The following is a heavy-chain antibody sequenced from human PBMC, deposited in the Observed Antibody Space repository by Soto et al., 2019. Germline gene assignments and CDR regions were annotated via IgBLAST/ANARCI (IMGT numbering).Heavy chain of an antibody. J-gene: IGHJ4*02. V-gene: IGHV3-11*01. CDR3: ARVTCSGGSCYRVYFAY. CDR1: GFTFSDYY. Sequence: GGSLRLSCAASGFTFSDYYMSWIRQAPGKGLEWVSYISSSGSTIYYADSVKGRFTISRDNAKNSLYLQMNSLRAEDTAVYYCARVTCSGGSCYRVYFAYWGQGTLVTSPQ. CDR2: ISSSGSTI. D-gene: IGHD2-15*01.